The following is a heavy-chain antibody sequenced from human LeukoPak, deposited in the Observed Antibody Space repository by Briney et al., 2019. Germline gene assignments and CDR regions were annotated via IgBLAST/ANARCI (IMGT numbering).Heavy chain of an antibody. CDR1: GFTVSSNY. Sequence: PGGSLRLSCAASGFTVSSNYMSWVRQPPGKGLEWIGSIYYSGSTYYNPSLKSRVTISVDTSKNQFSLKLSSVTAAGTAVYYCARHLLFGVVIIDYFDYWGQGTLVTVSS. CDR2: IYYSGST. J-gene: IGHJ4*02. V-gene: IGHV4-39*01. CDR3: ARHLLFGVVIIDYFDY. D-gene: IGHD3-3*01.